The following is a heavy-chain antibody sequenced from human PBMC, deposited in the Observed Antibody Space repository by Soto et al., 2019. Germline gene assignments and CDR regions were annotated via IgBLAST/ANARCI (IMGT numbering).Heavy chain of an antibody. CDR3: ARHGFYGDYSSNYFDP. V-gene: IGHV5-51*01. CDR1: GYSFSNYW. D-gene: IGHD4-17*01. Sequence: GESLKISCKGSGYSFSNYWIAWVRQMPGKGLEYMGIIYPSDSQTRYSPSFQGQVTISADKSISTAYLQWTSLKASDTAIYYCARHGFYGDYSSNYFDPWGQGTLVTVSS. CDR2: IYPSDSQT. J-gene: IGHJ5*02.